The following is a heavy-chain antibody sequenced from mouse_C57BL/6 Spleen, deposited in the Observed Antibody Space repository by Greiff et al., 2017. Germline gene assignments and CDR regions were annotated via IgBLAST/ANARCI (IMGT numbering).Heavy chain of an antibody. CDR3: ARRNYYYGSSYGYFDY. J-gene: IGHJ2*01. D-gene: IGHD1-1*01. CDR2: ISYSGST. CDR1: GYSITSDY. V-gene: IGHV3-8*01. Sequence: EVKVIESGPGLAKPSQTLSLTCSVTGYSITSDYWNWIRKFPGNKLEYMGYISYSGSTYYNPSLKSRISITRDTSKNQYYLQLNSVTTEDTATYYCARRNYYYGSSYGYFDYWGQGTTLTVSS.